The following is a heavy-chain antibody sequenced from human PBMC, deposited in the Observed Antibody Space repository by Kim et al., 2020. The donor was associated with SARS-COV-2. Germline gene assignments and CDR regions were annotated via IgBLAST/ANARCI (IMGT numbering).Heavy chain of an antibody. D-gene: IGHD6-19*01. V-gene: IGHV3-49*04. CDR2: IRSKAYGGTT. CDR1: GFTFGDYA. J-gene: IGHJ5*02. Sequence: GGSLRLSCTASGFTFGDYAMSWVRQAPGKGLEWVGFIRSKAYGGTTEYAASVKGRFTISRDDSKSIAYLQMNSLKTEDTAVYYCTRDPRPYSSGWYGLDPWGQGTLVTVSS. CDR3: TRDPRPYSSGWYGLDP.